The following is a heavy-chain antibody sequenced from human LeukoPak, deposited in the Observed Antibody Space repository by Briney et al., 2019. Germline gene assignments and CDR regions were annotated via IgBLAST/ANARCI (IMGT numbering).Heavy chain of an antibody. Sequence: GASVKVSCKVSGYTLTDLSMHWVRQAPGKGLEWVSYISSSGSTIYYADSVKGRFTISRDNSKNTLYLQMNSLRAEDTAVYYCAKDLNGDDYWGQGTLVTVSS. J-gene: IGHJ4*02. CDR1: GYTLTDLS. CDR2: ISSSGSTI. CDR3: AKDLNGDDY. V-gene: IGHV3-48*01.